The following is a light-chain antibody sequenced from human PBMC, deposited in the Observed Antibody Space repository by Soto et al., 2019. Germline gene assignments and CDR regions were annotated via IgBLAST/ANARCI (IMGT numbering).Light chain of an antibody. V-gene: IGKV3-20*01. CDR2: GAS. Sequence: EIVLTQSPGTLSLSPGETATLSCRASQSLSINSLAWYQQKPGQSPRLLVYGASTRDTGIPDRFRGSGSGTDFALTISSLEPEDFAMYYCQQYDGSPLTFGPGTKVDIK. CDR3: QQYDGSPLT. CDR1: QSLSINS. J-gene: IGKJ3*01.